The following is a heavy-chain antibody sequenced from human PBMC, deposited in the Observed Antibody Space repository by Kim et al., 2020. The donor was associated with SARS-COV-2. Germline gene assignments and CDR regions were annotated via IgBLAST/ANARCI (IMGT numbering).Heavy chain of an antibody. D-gene: IGHD3-22*01. Sequence: SETLSLTCTVSGGSISSSSYYWGWIRQPPGKGLEWIGSIYYDGSTYYNPSLKSRVSISADTSKNQCSLKLTSVTATDTAVYYCAGHLISYYFDSSGYLMAASYGMDVWGQGTTVTVSS. J-gene: IGHJ6*02. V-gene: IGHV4-39*01. CDR1: GGSISSSSYY. CDR3: AGHLISYYFDSSGYLMAASYGMDV. CDR2: IYYDGST.